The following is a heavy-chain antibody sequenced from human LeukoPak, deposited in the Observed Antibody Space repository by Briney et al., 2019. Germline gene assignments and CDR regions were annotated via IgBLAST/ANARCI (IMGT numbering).Heavy chain of an antibody. CDR3: ARGRGVVVPAADDY. CDR2: INHSGST. D-gene: IGHD2-2*01. J-gene: IGHJ4*02. V-gene: IGHV4-34*01. CDR1: GGSFSGYY. Sequence: PSETLSLTCAGYGGSFSGYYWSWIRQPPGKGVEWIGEINHSGSTNYNPSLKSRVTISVDTSKNQFSLKLSSVTAADTAVYYCARGRGVVVPAADDYWGQGTLVTVSS.